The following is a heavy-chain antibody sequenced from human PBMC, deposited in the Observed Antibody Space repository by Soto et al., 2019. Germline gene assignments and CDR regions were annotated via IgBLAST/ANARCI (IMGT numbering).Heavy chain of an antibody. V-gene: IGHV3-23*01. D-gene: IGHD3-16*01. CDR3: AKHSHWGITSPTHDY. J-gene: IGHJ4*02. CDR2: FRESGGTT. CDR1: GFTFSSSA. Sequence: VHLSESGGGLVQPGGSLRLSCAASGFTFSSSAMSWVRQAPGKGLEWVATFRESGGTTHYADSVKGRFTISRDASKNMLNLQMNSLRAEDTARYYCAKHSHWGITSPTHDYWGQGTRVTVSS.